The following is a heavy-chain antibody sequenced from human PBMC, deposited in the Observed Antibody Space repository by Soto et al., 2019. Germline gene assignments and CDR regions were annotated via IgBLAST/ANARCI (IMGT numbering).Heavy chain of an antibody. CDR1: GFTFSSYG. CDR2: ISYDGSNK. J-gene: IGHJ4*02. D-gene: IGHD2-15*01. Sequence: QVQLVESGGGVVQPGRSLRLSCAASGFTFSSYGMHWVRQAPGKGLEWVAVISYDGSNKYYADSVKGRFTISRDNSKNTLYMEMNSLRAEDTAVHYCAKGLGYCSGGRCYGDDYWGQGTLVTVSS. CDR3: AKGLGYCSGGRCYGDDY. V-gene: IGHV3-30*18.